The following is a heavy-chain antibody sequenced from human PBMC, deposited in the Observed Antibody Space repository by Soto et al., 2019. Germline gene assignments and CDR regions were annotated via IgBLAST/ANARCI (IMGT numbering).Heavy chain of an antibody. CDR1: GDSISSGDYS. V-gene: IGHV4-30-2*01. Sequence: KPSETLSLTCAVSGDSISSGDYSLTWIRQPPGKGLEWIGSIYHSGSTYYNPSLKSRVTISLDRSKDQFSLKLTSVTAADTAVYYCARALAARPRFDYWGQGTLVTVSS. CDR3: ARALAARPRFDY. J-gene: IGHJ4*02. D-gene: IGHD6-6*01. CDR2: IYHSGST.